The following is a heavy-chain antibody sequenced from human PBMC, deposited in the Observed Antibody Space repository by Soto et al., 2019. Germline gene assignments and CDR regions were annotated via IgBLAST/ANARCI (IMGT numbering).Heavy chain of an antibody. CDR3: AGGSRPPHGDYHYCYYMDV. D-gene: IGHD4-17*01. Sequence: QVQLVQSGAEVKKPGASVKVSCKASGYTFTSYDINWVRQATGQGLEWMGWMNPNSGNTGYAQKFQGRVTMTRNTYISTAYMELSSLRSEDTAVYYRAGGSRPPHGDYHYCYYMDVWGKGTTVTVSS. V-gene: IGHV1-8*01. CDR2: MNPNSGNT. J-gene: IGHJ6*03. CDR1: GYTFTSYD.